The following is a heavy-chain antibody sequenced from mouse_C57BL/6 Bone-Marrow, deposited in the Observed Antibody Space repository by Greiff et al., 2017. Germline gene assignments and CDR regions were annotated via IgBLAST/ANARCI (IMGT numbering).Heavy chain of an antibody. Sequence: QVTLQVSGPGILQSSQTLSLTCSFSGFSLSTSGMGVSWIRQPSGKGLEWLAHIYWDDDKRYNPSLKSRLTISKDTSRNQVFLKITSVDTADTATYYCARKDYYDYDYFDYWGQGTTLTVSS. CDR1: GFSLSTSGMG. J-gene: IGHJ2*01. CDR2: IYWDDDK. D-gene: IGHD2-4*01. CDR3: ARKDYYDYDYFDY. V-gene: IGHV8-12*01.